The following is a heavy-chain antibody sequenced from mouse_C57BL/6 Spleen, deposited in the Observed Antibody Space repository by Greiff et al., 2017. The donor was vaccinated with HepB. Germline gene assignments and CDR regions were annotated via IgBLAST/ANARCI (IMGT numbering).Heavy chain of an antibody. J-gene: IGHJ3*01. CDR1: GFTFSNYW. Sequence: EVKVEESGGGLVQPGGSMKLSCVASGFTFSNYWMNWVRQSPEKGLEWVAQIRLKSDNYATHYAESVKGRFTISRDDSKRSVYLQMNNLRAEDTGIYYCTWDVWFAYWGQGTLVTVSA. CDR3: TWDVWFAY. CDR2: IRLKSDNYAT. V-gene: IGHV6-3*01. D-gene: IGHD4-1*01.